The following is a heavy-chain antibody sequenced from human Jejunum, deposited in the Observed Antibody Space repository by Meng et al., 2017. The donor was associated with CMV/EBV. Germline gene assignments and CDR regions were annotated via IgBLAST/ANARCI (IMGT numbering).Heavy chain of an antibody. V-gene: IGHV3-21*02. J-gene: IGHJ5*02. Sequence: EVQMVESGGXXXXXGXSLRLSCAGSGFTFSKYSMNWVRQAPGKGLEWVSSITSSSSYIYYADSVKGRFTISRDNAKNLVYLEMNSLRVEDTAIYYCSRDNSGVTWGQGTLVTVSS. CDR2: ITSSSSYI. CDR1: GFTFSKYS. D-gene: IGHD1-26*01. CDR3: SRDNSGVT.